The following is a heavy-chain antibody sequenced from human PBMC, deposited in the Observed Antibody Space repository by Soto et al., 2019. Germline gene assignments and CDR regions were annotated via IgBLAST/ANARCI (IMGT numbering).Heavy chain of an antibody. CDR3: ARFNWYFDL. CDR2: IYYSGST. J-gene: IGHJ2*01. Sequence: QVQLQESGPGLVKPSETLSLTCTVSGGSISSYYWSWIRQPPGKGLEWIGYIYYSGSTNYNPSLTXRXTXXVDTSKNHFSLKLSSVTAADTAVYYCARFNWYFDLWGRGTLVTVSS. CDR1: GGSISSYY. V-gene: IGHV4-59*08.